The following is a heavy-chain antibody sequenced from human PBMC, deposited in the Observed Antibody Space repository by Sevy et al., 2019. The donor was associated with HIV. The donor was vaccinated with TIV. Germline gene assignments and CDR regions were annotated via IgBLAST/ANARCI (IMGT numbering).Heavy chain of an antibody. CDR3: AGYSGTYPWDY. J-gene: IGHJ4*02. Sequence: GGSLRLSCAASGFTFRNYAMHWVRQAPGKGLEWVASIWNDGNNKYYTDSVKGRFTISRDNSKNTLYLQMNNLRVEDTAVYYCAGYSGTYPWDYWGQGALVTVSS. D-gene: IGHD1-26*01. V-gene: IGHV3-33*01. CDR1: GFTFRNYA. CDR2: IWNDGNNK.